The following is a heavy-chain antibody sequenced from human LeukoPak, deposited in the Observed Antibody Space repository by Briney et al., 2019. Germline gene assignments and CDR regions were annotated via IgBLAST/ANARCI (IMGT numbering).Heavy chain of an antibody. CDR1: DGSFSGYY. V-gene: IGHV4-34*01. J-gene: IGHJ4*02. CDR3: ARGGEMANFDY. CDR2: INHSGST. D-gene: IGHD5-24*01. Sequence: SETLSLTCAVYDGSFSGYYWSWIRQPPGKGLEWIGEINHSGSTNYNPSLKSRVTISVDTSKDQFSLKLSSVTAADTAVYYCARGGEMANFDYWGQGTLVTVSS.